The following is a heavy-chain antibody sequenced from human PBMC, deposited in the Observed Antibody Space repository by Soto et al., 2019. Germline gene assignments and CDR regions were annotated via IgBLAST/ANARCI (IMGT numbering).Heavy chain of an antibody. CDR1: GYTFTSYV. V-gene: IGHV1-18*01. J-gene: IGHJ4*02. CDR3: ARDWAYDDGDYGRCDY. CDR2: MSAYNGNT. Sequence: QVQLVQSGAEVKKPGASVKVSCKASGYTFTSYVISWVRQAPGQGLEWMGWMSAYNGNTNYAQKLQGRVTMTTDTSTSKAYMAMRSLRSDDTAVYDCARDWAYDDGDYGRCDYWGQGTLVTVSS. D-gene: IGHD4-17*01.